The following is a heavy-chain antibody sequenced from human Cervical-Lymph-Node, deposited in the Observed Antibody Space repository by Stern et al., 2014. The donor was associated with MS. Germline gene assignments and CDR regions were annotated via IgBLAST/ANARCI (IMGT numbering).Heavy chain of an antibody. D-gene: IGHD4/OR15-4a*01. J-gene: IGHJ5*02. CDR3: ARRAGGSDNYFDP. CDR2: IYCSGST. V-gene: IGHV4-31*03. Sequence: QVQLQESGPGLVKPSQTLSLTCTVSGGSIISGDFYWIWIRQLPGEGLVWIGYIYCSGSTYYNPSLNSRVTISVDTANNQFSLKLSSVTAADTAVYYCARRAGGSDNYFDPWGQGTLVTVSS. CDR1: GGSIISGDFY.